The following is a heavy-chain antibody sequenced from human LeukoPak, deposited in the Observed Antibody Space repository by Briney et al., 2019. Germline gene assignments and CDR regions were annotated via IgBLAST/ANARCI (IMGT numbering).Heavy chain of an antibody. CDR1: GFTFSSYW. V-gene: IGHV3-7*03. CDR2: INHSGNVN. Sequence: GGSLRLSCAASGFTFSSYWMNWARQAPGKGLEWVASINHSGNVNYYVDSVKGRFTISRDNAKNSLYLQMGNLRAEDTAVYFCARGGGLDVWGQGATVTVSS. CDR3: ARGGGLDV. J-gene: IGHJ6*02. D-gene: IGHD3-16*01.